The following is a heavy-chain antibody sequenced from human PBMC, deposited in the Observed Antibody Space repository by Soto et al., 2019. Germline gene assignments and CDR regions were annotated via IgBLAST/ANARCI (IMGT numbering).Heavy chain of an antibody. CDR1: GFTFSDYY. CDR3: ARDLLGVGATRRYYYYGMDV. CDR2: ISSSSSYT. V-gene: IGHV3-11*06. Sequence: PGGSLRLSCAASGFTFSDYYMSWIRQAPGKGLEWVSYISSSSSYTNYADSVKGRFTISRDNAKNSLYLQMNSLRAEDTAVYYCARDLLGVGATRRYYYYGMDVWGQGTTVTVSS. J-gene: IGHJ6*02. D-gene: IGHD1-26*01.